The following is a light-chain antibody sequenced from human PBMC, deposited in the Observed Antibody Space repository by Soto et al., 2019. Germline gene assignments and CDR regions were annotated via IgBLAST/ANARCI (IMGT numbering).Light chain of an antibody. CDR3: QHYGSPPPT. Sequence: EIVLTQSPGTLSLSPGERATLSCGASQSVSNNYLAWYQQKPGQAPRLLIYGASSRATGIPDRFSGSGSGTDFTLTISRLEPEDFAVYYCQHYGSPPPTFGQGTKVDIK. CDR1: QSVSNNY. V-gene: IGKV3-20*01. CDR2: GAS. J-gene: IGKJ1*01.